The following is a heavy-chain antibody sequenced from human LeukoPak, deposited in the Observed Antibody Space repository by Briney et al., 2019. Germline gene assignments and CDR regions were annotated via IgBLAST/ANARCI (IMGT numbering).Heavy chain of an antibody. J-gene: IGHJ4*02. CDR1: GFTFTSYS. Sequence: GGSLRLSCAASGFTFTSYSMNWVRQAPGKGLEWVSSISSSSSYIYYAGSVKGRFTISRDNAKNSLYMQMNRQRAEDTAVYYCAREPTYTSSWYTTCDYWGQGTLVTVSS. CDR3: AREPTYTSSWYTTCDY. CDR2: ISSSSSYI. D-gene: IGHD6-13*01. V-gene: IGHV3-21*01.